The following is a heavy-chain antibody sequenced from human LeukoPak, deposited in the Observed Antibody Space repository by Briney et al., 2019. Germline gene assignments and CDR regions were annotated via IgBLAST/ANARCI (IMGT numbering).Heavy chain of an antibody. CDR2: IKSKTDGGTA. J-gene: IGHJ4*02. V-gene: IGHV3-15*01. CDR1: GVTFTNAW. CDR3: TKYYYDSSGYLYYFDY. Sequence: PGGSLRLSCAASGVTFTNAWMSWVRQAPGKGLEWVGRIKSKTDGGTADYAAPAKGRFTISRDDSKNTLYLQMNSLKTEDTAVYYCTKYYYDSSGYLYYFDYWGQGTLVTVSS. D-gene: IGHD3-22*01.